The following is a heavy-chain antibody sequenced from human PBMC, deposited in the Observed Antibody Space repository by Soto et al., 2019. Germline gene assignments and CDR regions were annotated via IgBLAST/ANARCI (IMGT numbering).Heavy chain of an antibody. CDR1: GFTFSSYA. D-gene: IGHD3-9*01. J-gene: IGHJ4*02. Sequence: EVQLLESGGGLVQPGGSLRLSCAASGFTFSSYAMSWVRQAPGKGLEWVSAISGNGGSTYYADSVKGRFTISRDNSKNTLYLQMNSLRAEDTAVYYCAIRARYPQGGFDYWGQGTLVTVSS. CDR3: AIRARYPQGGFDY. CDR2: ISGNGGST. V-gene: IGHV3-23*01.